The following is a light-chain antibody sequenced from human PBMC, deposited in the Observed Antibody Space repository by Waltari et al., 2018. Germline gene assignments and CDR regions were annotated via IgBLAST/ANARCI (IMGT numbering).Light chain of an antibody. V-gene: IGKV1-5*03. CDR2: MAS. CDR1: QTVTNW. J-gene: IGKJ2*01. CDR3: QQYHTYPYT. Sequence: DIQMTQSPSTLSASIGDTVTITCRASQTVTNWLAWYQQKPGQAPKVLIYMASTLDSGVPSRFSGSGYGTHFTLTLTSLQPDDVAAYHCQQYHTYPYTFGQGTKLEIK.